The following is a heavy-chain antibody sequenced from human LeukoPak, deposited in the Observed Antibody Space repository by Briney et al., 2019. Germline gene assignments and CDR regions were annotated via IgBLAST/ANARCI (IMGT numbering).Heavy chain of an antibody. CDR1: GYTFTSYG. Sequence: SFQASGYTFTSYGMHWVRQAPGKGLEWVAVISYDGGNKYYADSVKGRFTISRDNSKNTLYLQMNSLRAEDTAVYYCAKDASGYCSDGSCYPLHCWGRGTLVSVSS. D-gene: IGHD2-15*01. V-gene: IGHV3-30*18. CDR2: ISYDGGNK. J-gene: IGHJ1*01. CDR3: AKDASGYCSDGSCYPLHC.